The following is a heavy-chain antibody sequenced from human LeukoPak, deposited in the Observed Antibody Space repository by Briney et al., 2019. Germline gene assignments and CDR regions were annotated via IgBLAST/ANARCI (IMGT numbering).Heavy chain of an antibody. CDR1: GFTLSSYA. Sequence: GGSLRLSCAASGFTLSSYAMSWVRQAPGKGLEWVSAISGSGGSTYYADSVKGRFTISRDDSKNTLYLQMNSLRAEDTAVYYCAKDIGPYSSGWCDFDYWGQGTLVTVSS. D-gene: IGHD6-19*01. CDR2: ISGSGGST. CDR3: AKDIGPYSSGWCDFDY. V-gene: IGHV3-23*01. J-gene: IGHJ4*02.